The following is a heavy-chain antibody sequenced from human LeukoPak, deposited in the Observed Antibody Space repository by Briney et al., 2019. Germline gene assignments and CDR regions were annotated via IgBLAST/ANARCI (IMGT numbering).Heavy chain of an antibody. D-gene: IGHD3-22*01. CDR1: GYTLTELS. CDR3: ATVGNDDSSGQLHN. V-gene: IGHV1-24*01. J-gene: IGHJ4*02. CDR2: FDPEDGET. Sequence: ASVKVSCKVSGYTLTELSMHWVRQAPGKGLEWMGGFDPEDGETIYAQKFQGRVTMTEDTSTDTAYKELSSLRSEDTAVYYCATVGNDDSSGQLHNWGQGTLVTVSS.